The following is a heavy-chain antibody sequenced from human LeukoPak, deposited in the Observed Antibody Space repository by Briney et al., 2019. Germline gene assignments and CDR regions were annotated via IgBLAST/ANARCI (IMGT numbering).Heavy chain of an antibody. V-gene: IGHV3-9*03. CDR3: TKDRSSTLDDAFDF. CDR1: GFTFADSA. CDR2: IDWSGRTM. J-gene: IGHJ3*01. Sequence: GRSLRLSCAASGFTFADSAMHWVRQTPGKALEWVSRIDWSGRTMVYADSVKGRFTISRDNAENSLYLEMSSLRAEDMALYYCTKDRSSTLDDAFDFWGQGTMVTVSS. D-gene: IGHD2-2*01.